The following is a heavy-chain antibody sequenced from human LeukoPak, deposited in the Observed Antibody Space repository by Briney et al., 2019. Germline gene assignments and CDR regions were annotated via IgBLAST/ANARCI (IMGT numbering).Heavy chain of an antibody. CDR1: GFTFSSYA. CDR2: ISGSGGST. Sequence: GGSLRLSCAASGFTFSSYAMSWVRQAPGKGLEWVSAISGSGGSTYYADSVKGRFTISRDNSKNTLYLQMNSLRAEDTAVYYCAKTGDYYGSSGYYYWGQGTLVTVSS. J-gene: IGHJ4*02. D-gene: IGHD3-22*01. CDR3: AKTGDYYGSSGYYY. V-gene: IGHV3-23*01.